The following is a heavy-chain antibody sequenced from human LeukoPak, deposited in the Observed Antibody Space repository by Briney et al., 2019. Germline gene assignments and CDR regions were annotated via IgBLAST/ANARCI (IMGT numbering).Heavy chain of an antibody. Sequence: GGSLRLSCAASGFTVSGSWIHWVRQAPGKGLLWVSLINNDGSSTTYADPVKGRFTISRDNAKNTLYLQMNSLRVDDTAMYYCARAGPNWRIDYWGQGTLVTVSS. D-gene: IGHD2-8*01. CDR3: ARAGPNWRIDY. CDR2: INNDGSST. J-gene: IGHJ4*02. V-gene: IGHV3-74*01. CDR1: GFTVSGSW.